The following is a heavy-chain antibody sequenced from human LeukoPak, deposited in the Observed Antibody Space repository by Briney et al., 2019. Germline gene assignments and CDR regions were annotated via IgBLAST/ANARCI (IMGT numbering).Heavy chain of an antibody. J-gene: IGHJ3*02. CDR1: GYTFTSYG. Sequence: ASVKVSCKASGYTFTSYGISWVRQAPGQGLEWMGWISAYNGNTNYAQKLQGGVTMTTDTSTSTAYMELRSLRSDDTAVYYCARAYSSSWYGGFSDAFDIWGQGTMVTVSS. V-gene: IGHV1-18*01. D-gene: IGHD6-13*01. CDR2: ISAYNGNT. CDR3: ARAYSSSWYGGFSDAFDI.